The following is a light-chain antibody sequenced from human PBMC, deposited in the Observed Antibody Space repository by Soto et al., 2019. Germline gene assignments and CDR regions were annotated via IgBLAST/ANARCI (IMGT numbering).Light chain of an antibody. CDR3: ATWDDSLSGVV. Sequence: QSVLTQPPSASGTPGQRVTISCSGSSSNIGSNTVNWYQQLPGTAPKLLIYRNDQRPSGVPDRFSGSKPGTSASLAISGLQSEDEADYYCATWDDSLSGVVFGGGTKLTVL. J-gene: IGLJ2*01. CDR2: RND. CDR1: SSNIGSNT. V-gene: IGLV1-44*01.